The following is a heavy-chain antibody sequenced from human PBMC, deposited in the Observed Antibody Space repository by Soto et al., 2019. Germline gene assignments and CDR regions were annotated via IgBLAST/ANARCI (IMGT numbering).Heavy chain of an antibody. Sequence: QITLKESARTLVKPTQTLTLTCTFSGFSLSTSGVGLGWIRQPPGKALEWLALIYWDDDKRQSPSLKNRLTITKDTSEIQVVLTMPNMEPLDTATYDCAHLHDTDYYYYIEVGGKGTTVTVTS. V-gene: IGHV2-5*02. CDR2: IYWDDDK. J-gene: IGHJ6*03. CDR3: AHLHDTDYYYYIEV. CDR1: GFSLSTSGVG.